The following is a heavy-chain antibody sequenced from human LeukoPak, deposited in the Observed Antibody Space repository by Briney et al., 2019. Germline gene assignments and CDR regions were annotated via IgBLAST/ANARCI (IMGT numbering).Heavy chain of an antibody. CDR1: GGTFSSYA. Sequence: SSVKVSCKSSGGTFSSYASLGVRQPPGQELEGIGSIIPTLGIAKYAQTLQGRVTITADKSTRTAYMALSSLRSEDTAVYYCARVEYSTIVPGYYYYYGMDVWGEGTTVTVSS. CDR2: IIPTLGIA. J-gene: IGHJ6*04. V-gene: IGHV1-69*04. CDR3: ARVEYSTIVPGYYYYYGMDV. D-gene: IGHD3-3*01.